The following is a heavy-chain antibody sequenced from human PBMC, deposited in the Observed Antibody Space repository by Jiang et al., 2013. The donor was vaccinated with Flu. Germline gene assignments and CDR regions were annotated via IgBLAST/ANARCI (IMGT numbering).Heavy chain of an antibody. CDR2: TYQRSKWHN. CDR3: ARARRSSSSGEVDY. D-gene: IGHD6-6*01. J-gene: IGHJ4*02. CDR1: GDSVSSSRAA. V-gene: IGHV6-1*01. Sequence: QTLSLTCDISGDSVSSSRAAWNWIRQSPSRGLEWLGRTYQRSKWHNDYAVSVKSRITIIPDTSKNQFSLQLNSVTPEDTAVYYCARARRSSSSGEVDYWGQGTLVTVSS.